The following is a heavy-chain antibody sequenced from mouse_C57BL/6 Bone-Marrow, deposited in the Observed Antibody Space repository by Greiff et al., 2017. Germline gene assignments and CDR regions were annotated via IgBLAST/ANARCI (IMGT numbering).Heavy chain of an antibody. CDR1: GYSFTGYY. V-gene: IGHV1-42*01. J-gene: IGHJ4*01. D-gene: IGHD1-1*01. Sequence: EVQLQQSGPELVKPGASVKISCKASGYSFTGYYMNWVKQSPEKSLEWIGEINPSTGGTTYNQKFKAKATLTVDKSSSTAYMQLKSLTSEDSAVYYCTATVVAPYAMDYWGQGTSVTVSS. CDR2: INPSTGGT. CDR3: TATVVAPYAMDY.